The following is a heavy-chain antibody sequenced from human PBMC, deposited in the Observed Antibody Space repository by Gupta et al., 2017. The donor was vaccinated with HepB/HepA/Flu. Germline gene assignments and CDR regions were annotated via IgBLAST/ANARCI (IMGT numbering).Heavy chain of an antibody. Sequence: QVQLQQWGAGLLKPSETLSLTYAVYGGSFSGYYWSWIRQPPGKGLEWIGEINHSGSTNYNPSLKSRVTISVDTCKNQFSLKLSSVTAADTAVYYCAREVGYNLGNWFDPWGQGTLVTVSS. J-gene: IGHJ5*02. D-gene: IGHD5-24*01. CDR3: AREVGYNLGNWFDP. V-gene: IGHV4-34*01. CDR1: GGSFSGYY. CDR2: INHSGST.